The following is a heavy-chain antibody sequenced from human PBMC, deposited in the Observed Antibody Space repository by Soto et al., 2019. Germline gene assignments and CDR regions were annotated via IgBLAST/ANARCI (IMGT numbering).Heavy chain of an antibody. CDR3: AREPLEGSYLSYYFDY. D-gene: IGHD1-26*01. V-gene: IGHV3-74*01. CDR1: GFTFSSYW. CDR2: INSDGSST. J-gene: IGHJ4*02. Sequence: EVQLVESGGGLVQPGGSLRLSCAASGFTFSSYWMHWVRQAPGKGLVWVSRINSDGSSTSYADSVKGRFTISRDNAQNTLYLQMNSLRAEDTAVYYCAREPLEGSYLSYYFDYWGQGTLVTVSS.